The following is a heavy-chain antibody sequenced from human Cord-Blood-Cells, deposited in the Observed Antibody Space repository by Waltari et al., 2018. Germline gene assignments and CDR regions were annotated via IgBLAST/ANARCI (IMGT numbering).Heavy chain of an antibody. Sequence: QVQLQQWGAGLLKPSETLSLTCAVYGGSFSGYYWSWIRQPPGKGLEWIGETNHSGSTNYNPSLKSRVTISVDTSKNQFSLKLSSVTAADTAVYYCARRGIAAAGTGGVDYWGQGTLVTVSS. V-gene: IGHV4-34*01. CDR1: GGSFSGYY. CDR3: ARRGIAAAGTGGVDY. D-gene: IGHD6-13*01. J-gene: IGHJ4*02. CDR2: TNHSGST.